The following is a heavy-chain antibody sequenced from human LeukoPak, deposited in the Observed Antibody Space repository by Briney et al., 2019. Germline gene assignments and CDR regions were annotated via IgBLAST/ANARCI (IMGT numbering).Heavy chain of an antibody. CDR1: GYTFTSYD. CDR3: ARAASYGDYQTRISWFDP. CDR2: MNPNSGNT. Sequence: GASVKVSCKASGYTFTSYDINWVRQATGQGLEWMGWMNPNSGNTGYAQKFQGRVTMTRNTSISTAYMELSSLRSEDTAVYYCARAASYGDYQTRISWFDPWGQGTLVTVSS. V-gene: IGHV1-8*01. J-gene: IGHJ5*02. D-gene: IGHD4-17*01.